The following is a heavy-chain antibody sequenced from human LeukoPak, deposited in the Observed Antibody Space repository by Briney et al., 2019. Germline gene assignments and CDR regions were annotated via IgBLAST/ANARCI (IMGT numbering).Heavy chain of an antibody. V-gene: IGHV3-9*01. Sequence: GRSLRLSCAASGFTFEDYAMHWVRQAPGKGLEWVSGISWNSGSIGYADSVKGRFTISRDNAKNSLYLQMNSLRAEDTALYYCAKATMGSGSYLDGMDVWGQGTTVTVSS. J-gene: IGHJ6*02. D-gene: IGHD3-10*01. CDR2: ISWNSGSI. CDR1: GFTFEDYA. CDR3: AKATMGSGSYLDGMDV.